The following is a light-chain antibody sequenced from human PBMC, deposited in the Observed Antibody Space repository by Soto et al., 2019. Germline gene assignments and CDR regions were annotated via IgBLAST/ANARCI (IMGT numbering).Light chain of an antibody. Sequence: IVMTQSPSTLSVSPGERATLSCRASQSVSSNLAWYQQQPGQAPRLLIYGASTRAPGIPARFSGSGSGTEFTLTISSLQSEDFAVYYCQQYNNWPRTFGQGTKVDIK. CDR3: QQYNNWPRT. CDR2: GAS. CDR1: QSVSSN. J-gene: IGKJ1*01. V-gene: IGKV3-15*01.